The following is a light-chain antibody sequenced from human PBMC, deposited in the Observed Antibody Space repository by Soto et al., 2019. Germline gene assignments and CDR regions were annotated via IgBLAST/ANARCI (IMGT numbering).Light chain of an antibody. CDR1: SSDVGGYNY. J-gene: IGLJ3*02. V-gene: IGLV2-14*01. CDR3: SSYTSSSTSWV. CDR2: EVS. Sequence: QSFLTQPASVSGSPGQSITISCTGTSSDVGGYNYVSWYQQHPGKAPKLMIYEVSNRPSGVSNRFSGSKSGNTASLTISGLQAEDEADYYCSSYTSSSTSWVFGGGTKLTVL.